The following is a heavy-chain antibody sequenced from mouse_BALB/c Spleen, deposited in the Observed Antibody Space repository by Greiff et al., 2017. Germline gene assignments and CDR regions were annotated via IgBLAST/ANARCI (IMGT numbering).Heavy chain of an antibody. V-gene: IGHV5-9*03. J-gene: IGHJ4*01. CDR3: ARLITTSAMDY. Sequence: EVHLVESGGGLVKPGGSLKLSCAASGFTFSSHTMSWVRQTPEKRLEWVATISSGGGNTYYPDSVKGRFTISRDNAKNNLYLQMSSLRSEDTALYYCARLITTSAMDYWGQGTSVTVSS. D-gene: IGHD2-4*01. CDR2: ISSGGGNT. CDR1: GFTFSSHT.